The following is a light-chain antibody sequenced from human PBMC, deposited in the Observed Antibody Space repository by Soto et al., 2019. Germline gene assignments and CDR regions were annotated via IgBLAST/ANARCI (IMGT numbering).Light chain of an antibody. Sequence: QSVLTQPPSVSGAPGQRVTISCTGSSSNIGAGYDLHWYQQLPGTAPKLLIYGNSNRPSGVPDRFSGSKSGTSASLAITGLQAEDEADYYCQSYDSSLSGNYVFGTGTKLTVL. CDR3: QSYDSSLSGNYV. V-gene: IGLV1-40*01. CDR1: SSNIGAGYD. CDR2: GNS. J-gene: IGLJ1*01.